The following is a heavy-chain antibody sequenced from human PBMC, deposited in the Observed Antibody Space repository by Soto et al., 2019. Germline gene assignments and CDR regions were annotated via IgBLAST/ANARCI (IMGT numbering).Heavy chain of an antibody. CDR1: GFTFSSYA. J-gene: IGHJ6*02. V-gene: IGHV3-23*01. CDR3: ATLRRDDSISYYYYGMDV. D-gene: IGHD2-2*02. CDR2: ISGSGGST. Sequence: PGGSLRLSCAASGFTFSSYAMSWVRQAPGKGLEWVSAISGSGGSTYYADSVKGRFTISGDNSKNTLYLQMNSLRAEDTAVYYCATLRRDDSISYYYYGMDVWGQGTTVTVSS.